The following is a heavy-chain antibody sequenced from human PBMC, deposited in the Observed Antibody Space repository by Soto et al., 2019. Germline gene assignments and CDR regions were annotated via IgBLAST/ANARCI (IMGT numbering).Heavy chain of an antibody. CDR1: GYTFTSHY. Sequence: ASVKVSCKASGYTFTSHYLHWVRQAPGQGLEWMGIINPGGGSPSYAQKFQGRVTMTSDTSTSTVYMDLGSLRSEDTAVYYCTRHCEDPSMVYAIAYYFDYWGQGTLVTVSS. CDR3: TRHCEDPSMVYAIAYYFDY. D-gene: IGHD2-8*01. J-gene: IGHJ4*02. CDR2: INPGGGSP. V-gene: IGHV1-46*03.